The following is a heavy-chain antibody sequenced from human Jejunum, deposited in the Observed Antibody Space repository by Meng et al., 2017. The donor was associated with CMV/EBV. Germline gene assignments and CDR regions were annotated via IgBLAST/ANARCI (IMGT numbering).Heavy chain of an antibody. CDR2: IKPDSGGT. J-gene: IGHJ4*02. CDR3: ASYYDTSGYYSYFDF. Sequence: SGCTFTGYYVRWLRQAPGQGLEWMGWIKPDSGGTKYAQKFQGRVTMSSDASISTAYMELGMLGSDDTAVYYCASYYDTSGYYSYFDFWGQGTLVTVSS. V-gene: IGHV1-2*02. CDR1: GCTFTGYY. D-gene: IGHD3-22*01.